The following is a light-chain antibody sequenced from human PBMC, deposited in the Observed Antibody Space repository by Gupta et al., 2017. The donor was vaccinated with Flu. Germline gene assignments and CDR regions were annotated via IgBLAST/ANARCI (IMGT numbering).Light chain of an antibody. J-gene: IGKJ4*01. V-gene: IGKV3-20*01. CDR2: GGS. CDR3: RGYGSSPS. CDR1: QTVTSDY. Sequence: EIVVTQSPVTLSLSPGERATLSCRASQTVTSDYLAWYQQMPGQAPSLLIYGGSNRATGIPDRFSGSGCGKEFTLTSSRRENEDFAVYYCRGYGSSPSFGGGTKVEI.